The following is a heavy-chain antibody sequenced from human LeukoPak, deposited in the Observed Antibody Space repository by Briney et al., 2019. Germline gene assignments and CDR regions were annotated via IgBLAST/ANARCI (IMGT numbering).Heavy chain of an antibody. CDR3: ARDDPRTYWLLDY. CDR1: GFTFSSYA. V-gene: IGHV3-64*01. J-gene: IGHJ4*02. CDR2: ITDNGAIT. Sequence: GGSLRLSCAASGFTFSSYAVHWVRQAPGKRLECVSAITDNGAITYYANSVKGRFTISRDNSKNTVSLQMGSLRVEDMAVYYCARDDPRTYWLLDYWGQGTLVTVSS. D-gene: IGHD2-8*02.